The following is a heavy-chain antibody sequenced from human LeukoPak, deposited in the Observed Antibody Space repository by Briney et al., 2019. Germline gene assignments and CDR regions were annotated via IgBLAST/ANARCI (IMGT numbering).Heavy chain of an antibody. CDR1: GYTFTSYG. V-gene: IGHV1-18*01. J-gene: IGHJ4*02. D-gene: IGHD3-22*01. CDR2: ISAYNGNT. Sequence: ASVKVSCKASGYTFTSYGISWVRQAPGQGLEWMGWISAYNGNTNYAQKLQGRVTMTTDTSTSTAYMELRSLRSDDTAVYYCARQYYYDSSDQSDPYYFDYWGQGTLVTVSS. CDR3: ARQYYYDSSDQSDPYYFDY.